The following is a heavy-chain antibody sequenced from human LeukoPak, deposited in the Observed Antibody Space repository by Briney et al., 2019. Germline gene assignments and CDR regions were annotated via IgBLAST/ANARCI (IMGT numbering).Heavy chain of an antibody. CDR2: IKQDGSEK. CDR3: AARRGAAAGTDYFDY. J-gene: IGHJ4*02. Sequence: GGSLRLSCAASGFTFSSYWMSWVRQAPGKGLEWVANIKQDGSEKYYVDSVKGRFTISRDNAKNSLYLQMNNLRVEDMALYYCAARRGAAAGTDYFDYWGQGTLVTVSS. V-gene: IGHV3-7*03. D-gene: IGHD6-13*01. CDR1: GFTFSSYW.